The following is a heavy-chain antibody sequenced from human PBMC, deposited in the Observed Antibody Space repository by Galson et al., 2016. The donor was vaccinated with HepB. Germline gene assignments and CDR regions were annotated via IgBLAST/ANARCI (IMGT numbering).Heavy chain of an antibody. D-gene: IGHD6-19*01. CDR3: ARHYSSGWYGGVDS. V-gene: IGHV2-70*11. CDR1: GLSLNTAGMC. J-gene: IGHJ4*02. Sequence: PALVKPTQTLTLTCTFSGLSLNTAGMCVSWIRQPPGKALEWLARIDWDDDKYYVTSLKTRLTISRDTSKNQVVLTMTNMDPVDTATYYCARHYSSGWYGGVDSWGQGTLVTVSS. CDR2: IDWDDDK.